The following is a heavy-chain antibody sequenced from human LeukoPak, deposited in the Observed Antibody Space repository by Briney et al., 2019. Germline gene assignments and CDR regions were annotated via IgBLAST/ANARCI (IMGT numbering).Heavy chain of an antibody. CDR1: GFTFDDYT. CDR2: ISWDGGYR. CDR3: SKKGVTSPCYYF. V-gene: IGHV3-43*01. D-gene: IGHD2-21*02. Sequence: GGSLRLSCAASGFTFDDYTMHWVRQAPGKGLEWVSLISWDGGYRYYADSVKGRFTISRDNSKNSLYLQMNSLRTEDTAVYYCSKKGVTSPCYYFRGQGTPVT. J-gene: IGHJ4*01.